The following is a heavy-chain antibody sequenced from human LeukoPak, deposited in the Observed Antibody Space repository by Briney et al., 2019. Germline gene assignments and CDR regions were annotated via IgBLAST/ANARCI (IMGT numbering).Heavy chain of an antibody. CDR2: ISGSGGST. Sequence: PGGSLRLSCAASGFTFSSYAMSWVRQAPGKGLEWVSAISGSGGSTYYADSVKGRFTISRDNSKNTLYLQMSSLRAEDTAVYYCAKSYDYGDTLIDYRGQGTLVTVSS. J-gene: IGHJ4*02. V-gene: IGHV3-23*01. CDR3: AKSYDYGDTLIDY. D-gene: IGHD4-17*01. CDR1: GFTFSSYA.